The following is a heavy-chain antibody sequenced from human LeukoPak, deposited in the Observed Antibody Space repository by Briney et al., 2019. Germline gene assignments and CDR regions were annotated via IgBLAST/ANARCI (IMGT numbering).Heavy chain of an antibody. CDR3: ARQYYDILTGYDRGDAFDI. V-gene: IGHV4-4*07. J-gene: IGHJ3*02. D-gene: IGHD3-9*01. CDR1: GGSITGYY. Sequence: SETLSLTCTVSGGSITGYYWSWIRQPAGKGLEWIGRIYTSGSTNYNPPLKSRVTMSVDTSKNQFSLKLSSVTAADTAVYYCARQYYDILTGYDRGDAFDIWGQGTMVTVSS. CDR2: IYTSGST.